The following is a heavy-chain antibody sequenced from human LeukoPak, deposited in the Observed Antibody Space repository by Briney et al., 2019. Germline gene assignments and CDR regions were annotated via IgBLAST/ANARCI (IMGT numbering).Heavy chain of an antibody. CDR2: MYYSGST. Sequence: SETLSLTCTVSGASTSGYYWSWIRQPPGKGLEWIGYMYYSGSTNYNPSLKSRVTISVDTSKNQFSLKLSSVTAADTAVYYCARLPGIAVSGKAVDYWGQGTLVTVSS. D-gene: IGHD6-19*01. CDR1: GASTSGYY. J-gene: IGHJ4*02. V-gene: IGHV4-59*01. CDR3: ARLPGIAVSGKAVDY.